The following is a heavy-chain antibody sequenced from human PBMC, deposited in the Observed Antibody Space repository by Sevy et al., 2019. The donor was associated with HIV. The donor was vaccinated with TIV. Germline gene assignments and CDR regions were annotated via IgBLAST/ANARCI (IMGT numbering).Heavy chain of an antibody. D-gene: IGHD4-17*01. CDR2: ISHGGSYE. V-gene: IGHV3-30-3*01. Sequence: GGYLRLSCEASGFAFRDSAIHWVRQSPGKGLEWVALISHGGSYEYYVDSVKGRFTVSSDRSKNILYLQMDSLRAEDTAVYYCARMVSGGLRWELIKENAFDIWGQGTAVIVSS. CDR1: GFAFRDSA. J-gene: IGHJ3*02. CDR3: ARMVSGGLRWELIKENAFDI.